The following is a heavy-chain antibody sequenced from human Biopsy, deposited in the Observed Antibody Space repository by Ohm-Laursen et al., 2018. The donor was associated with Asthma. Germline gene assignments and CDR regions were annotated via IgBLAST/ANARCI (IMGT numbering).Heavy chain of an antibody. D-gene: IGHD3-3*01. V-gene: IGHV3-30*18. CDR2: VTYDGGVV. Sequence: SLRLSCSASGFVFSSHAMHWVRQAPGKGLEWVAVVTYDGGVVHYADSMKGRFTISRDNAKSTLYLQMNRLRTDDTAVYFCAKRRGYSDLTDFDHWGQGTLVTVSS. CDR1: GFVFSSHA. CDR3: AKRRGYSDLTDFDH. J-gene: IGHJ4*02.